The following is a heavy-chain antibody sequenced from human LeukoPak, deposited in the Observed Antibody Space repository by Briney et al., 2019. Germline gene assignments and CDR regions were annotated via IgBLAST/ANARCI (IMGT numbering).Heavy chain of an antibody. Sequence: GGSLRLSCAASGFTFSSYAMHWVRQAPGKGLEWVGFIRSKAYGGTTEYAASVKGRFTISRDDSKSIAYLQMNSLKTEDTAVYYCTRDRDFAPFTDYWGQGTLVTVSS. CDR3: TRDRDFAPFTDY. CDR2: IRSKAYGGTT. D-gene: IGHD3-3*01. J-gene: IGHJ4*02. V-gene: IGHV3-49*04. CDR1: GFTFSSYA.